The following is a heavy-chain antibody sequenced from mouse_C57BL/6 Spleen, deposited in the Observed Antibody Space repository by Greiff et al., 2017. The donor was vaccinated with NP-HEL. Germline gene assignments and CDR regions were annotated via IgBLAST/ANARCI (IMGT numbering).Heavy chain of an antibody. CDR2: ISDGGSYT. CDR3: ARDRPGYWYFDV. CDR1: GFTFSSYA. V-gene: IGHV5-4*01. J-gene: IGHJ1*03. Sequence: QGVESGGGLVKPGGSLKLSCAASGFTFSSYAMSWVRQTPEKRLEWVATISDGGSYTYYPDNVKGRFTISRDNAKNNLYLQMSHLKSEDTAMYYCARDRPGYWYFDVWGTGTTVTVSS.